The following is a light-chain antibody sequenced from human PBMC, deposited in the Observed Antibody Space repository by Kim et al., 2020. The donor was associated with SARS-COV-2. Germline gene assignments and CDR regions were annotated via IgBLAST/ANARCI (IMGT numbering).Light chain of an antibody. V-gene: IGKV1-27*01. CDR1: QDISNF. CDR3: QKYNIAPHT. J-gene: IGKJ2*01. CDR2: DAS. Sequence: DIQMTQSPSSLSASVGDRVIITCRASQDISNFLAWYQKKPGKVPKLLISDASTLQSGVPSRFSGSASGTDFTLTIGSLQPEDVATYFCQKYNIAPHTFGQGTKLEI.